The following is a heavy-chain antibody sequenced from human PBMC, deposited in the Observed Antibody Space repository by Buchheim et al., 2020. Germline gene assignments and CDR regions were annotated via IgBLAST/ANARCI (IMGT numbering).Heavy chain of an antibody. D-gene: IGHD1-20*01. Sequence: QVQLVQSGAEVKKPGASVKVSCKASGYTFTGYYMHWVRQAPGQGLEWMGWINPNSGGTNYAQQFQGWVTMTRATSLRQAYMELSRLRSDDTAVYYCARGTNWNDLWFDPWGQGTL. CDR3: ARGTNWNDLWFDP. V-gene: IGHV1-2*04. CDR2: INPNSGGT. CDR1: GYTFTGYY. J-gene: IGHJ5*02.